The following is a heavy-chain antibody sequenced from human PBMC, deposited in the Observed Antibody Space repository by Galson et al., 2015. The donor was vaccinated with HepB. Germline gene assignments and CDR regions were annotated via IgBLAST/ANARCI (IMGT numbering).Heavy chain of an antibody. CDR2: ISSSSTTI. CDR3: VFLRGYGLKPLDY. V-gene: IGHV3-48*04. D-gene: IGHD3-22*01. Sequence: SLRLSCAASTFIFSTYSMNWVRQAPGKGLEWVSYISSSSTTIYYADSVKGRFTISRDNAKNSLYLQMNSLRAEDMAVYYCVFLRGYGLKPLDYWGQGTLVTVSS. CDR1: TFIFSTYS. J-gene: IGHJ4*02.